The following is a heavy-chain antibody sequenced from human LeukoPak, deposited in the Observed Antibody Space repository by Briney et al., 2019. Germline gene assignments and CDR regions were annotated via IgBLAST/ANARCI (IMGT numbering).Heavy chain of an antibody. CDR1: GGTFSSYA. V-gene: IGHV1-69*13. Sequence: SVKVSCKASGGTFSSYAISWVRQAPGPGLEWMGGIIPIFGTANYAQKFQGRVTITADESTSTAYMELSSLRSEDTAVYYCASGDIVVVPAAHDDYYYYMDVWGKGTTVTVSS. CDR2: IIPIFGTA. CDR3: ASGDIVVVPAAHDDYYYYMDV. D-gene: IGHD2-2*01. J-gene: IGHJ6*03.